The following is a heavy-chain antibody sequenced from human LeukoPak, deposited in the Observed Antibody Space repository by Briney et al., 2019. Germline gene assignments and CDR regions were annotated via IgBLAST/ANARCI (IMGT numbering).Heavy chain of an antibody. Sequence: PGGSLRLSCAASGFTFSNYAMSWVRQAPGKGLEWVSAISGSGDNTYYADSVKGRFTISRDNTKNSVYLQMNGLRAEDTAIYYCARDGYCNSITCFDYWGQGTLVTVAS. CDR1: GFTFSNYA. CDR2: ISGSGDNT. CDR3: ARDGYCNSITCFDY. D-gene: IGHD2-2*03. J-gene: IGHJ4*02. V-gene: IGHV3-23*01.